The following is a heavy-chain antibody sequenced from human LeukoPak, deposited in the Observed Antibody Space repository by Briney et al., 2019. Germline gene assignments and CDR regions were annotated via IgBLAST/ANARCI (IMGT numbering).Heavy chain of an antibody. J-gene: IGHJ4*02. CDR1: GGSISGYY. CDR2: IYYSGST. Sequence: SETLSLTCTVSGGSISGYYWIWVRQPPGKGLEWIGYIYYSGSTNYNPSLKSRVTISVDTSKNQFSLKLSSVTAADTAVYYCARDGDSSGYPFGYWGQGTLVTVSS. V-gene: IGHV4-59*01. D-gene: IGHD3-22*01. CDR3: ARDGDSSGYPFGY.